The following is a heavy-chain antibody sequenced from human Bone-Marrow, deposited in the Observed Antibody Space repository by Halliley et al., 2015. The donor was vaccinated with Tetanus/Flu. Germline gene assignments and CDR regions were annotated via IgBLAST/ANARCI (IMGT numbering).Heavy chain of an antibody. CDR3: AGRQWGFYNCRDNYSVY. D-gene: IGHD2-15*01. CDR2: IFYSGGT. V-gene: IGHV4-31*03. J-gene: IGHJ4*02. CDR1: GGSISSGGYS. Sequence: TLSLTCTVSGGSISSGGYSWTWIRQHPGKGLEWIGYIFYSGGTYYNPSLKSRVTISVDTSKNQFSLNMSAVTAADTAVYYCAGRQWGFYNCRDNYSVYWGPGILVTFSS.